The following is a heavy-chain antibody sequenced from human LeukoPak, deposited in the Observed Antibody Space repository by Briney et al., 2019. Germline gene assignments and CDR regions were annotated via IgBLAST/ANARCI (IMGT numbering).Heavy chain of an antibody. CDR2: FAGSDTTK. V-gene: IGHV3-48*03. D-gene: IGHD3-22*01. CDR3: TTLGYHLDS. CDR1: GFDFGAYE. Sequence: GGSLRLSCAASGFDFGAYEMNWVRQAPGKGLEWVAYFAGSDTTKYYADSVRGRFTISRDNAKNSLYLQMNSLRAADTALYYCTTLGYHLDSWGQGTLVTVSS. J-gene: IGHJ4*02.